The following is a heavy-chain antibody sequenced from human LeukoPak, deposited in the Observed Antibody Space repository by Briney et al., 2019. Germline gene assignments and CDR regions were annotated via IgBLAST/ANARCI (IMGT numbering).Heavy chain of an antibody. D-gene: IGHD4-23*01. V-gene: IGHV1-46*01. Sequence: ASVKVSCKASGYTFTSYYMHWVRQAPGQGLEWMGIINPSGGSTSYAQKFQGRVTMTRDTSTSTVYMELSSLRAEDTAVYYCARDPEYYGGNYYFDYWGQGTLVTASS. J-gene: IGHJ4*02. CDR3: ARDPEYYGGNYYFDY. CDR1: GYTFTSYY. CDR2: INPSGGST.